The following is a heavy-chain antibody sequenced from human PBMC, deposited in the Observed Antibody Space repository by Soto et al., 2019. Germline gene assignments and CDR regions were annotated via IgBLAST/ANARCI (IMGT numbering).Heavy chain of an antibody. J-gene: IGHJ4*02. D-gene: IGHD6-19*01. CDR2: IYHSGST. CDR1: GGSISAYY. Sequence: SETLCLTCPVAGGSISAYYVSWIRQPPGKGLEWIGYIYHSGSTNYNPSLKSRVTISVDTSKNQFSLKLSSVTAADTAVYYCARTSSGWVFDYWGQGTLVTVSS. CDR3: ARTSSGWVFDY. V-gene: IGHV4-4*09.